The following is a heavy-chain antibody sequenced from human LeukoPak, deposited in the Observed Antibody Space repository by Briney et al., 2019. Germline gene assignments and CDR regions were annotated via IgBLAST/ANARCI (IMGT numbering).Heavy chain of an antibody. V-gene: IGHV3-48*03. J-gene: IGHJ4*02. CDR3: ARNDYNFDY. CDR1: GFAFSSYE. D-gene: IGHD3-16*01. CDR2: ISSSGSPI. Sequence: GGSLRLSCAPSGFAFSSYEMNWVRQAPGKGLEWVSYISSSGSPIDYADSVQGRFTISRDNAKNSLYLQMSSLRAEDTAVYHCARNDYNFDYWGQGTLVTVSS.